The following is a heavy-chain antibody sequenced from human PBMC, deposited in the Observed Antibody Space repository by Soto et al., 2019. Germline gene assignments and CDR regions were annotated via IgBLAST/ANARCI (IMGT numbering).Heavy chain of an antibody. J-gene: IGHJ5*02. D-gene: IGHD6-13*01. V-gene: IGHV2-26*04. CDR3: ASTYSTSWYWFDP. CDR1: GFSLSNAGLG. CDR2: IFSNDEK. Sequence: QVTVKESGPVLVKPTETLTLTCTVSGFSLSNAGLGVSWIRQPPGKALEWLAHIFSNDEKSYSTSLKSRLTISXDXAKSQVVLTRTNMDPVDTATYYCASTYSTSWYWFDPWGQGTLVTVSS.